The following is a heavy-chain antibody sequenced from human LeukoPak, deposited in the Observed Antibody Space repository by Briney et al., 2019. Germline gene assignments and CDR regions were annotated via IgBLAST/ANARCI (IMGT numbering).Heavy chain of an antibody. CDR1: GGSISSYY. CDR3: ARDRQQLVPWYYYYMDV. J-gene: IGHJ6*03. V-gene: IGHV4-4*07. Sequence: PSETLSLACTVSGGSISSYYWSWIRQPAGKGLEWIGRIYTSGSTNYNPSLKSRVTMSVDTSKNQFSLKLSSVTAADTAVYYCARDRQQLVPWYYYYMDVWGKGTPVTVSS. D-gene: IGHD6-13*01. CDR2: IYTSGST.